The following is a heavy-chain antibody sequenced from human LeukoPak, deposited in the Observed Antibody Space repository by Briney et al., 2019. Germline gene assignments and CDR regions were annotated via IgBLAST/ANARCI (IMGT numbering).Heavy chain of an antibody. Sequence: GGSLRLSCAASGFTFSTYSMNWVRQAPGKGLEWVSSITSSNSYIHYADSVKGRFTISRDNAKNSLYLQMNSLRAEDTAVYYCAREPPGAARPLDYWGQGTLVTVSS. J-gene: IGHJ4*02. CDR2: ITSSNSYI. D-gene: IGHD6-6*01. CDR3: AREPPGAARPLDY. CDR1: GFTFSTYS. V-gene: IGHV3-21*01.